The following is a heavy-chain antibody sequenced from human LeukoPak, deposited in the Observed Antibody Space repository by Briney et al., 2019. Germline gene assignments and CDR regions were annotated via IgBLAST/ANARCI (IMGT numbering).Heavy chain of an antibody. Sequence: HGESLKISCKASGYSFTTHWTGWVRQMPGKGMEWMGIIYPDNSDTKYSPSFQGQVTISADKSISTAFLQWSSLKASDTAMYYCASATGSYSYFDYWGQGTLVTVSS. V-gene: IGHV5-51*02. J-gene: IGHJ4*02. D-gene: IGHD1-26*01. CDR3: ASATGSYSYFDY. CDR2: IYPDNSDT. CDR1: GYSFTTHW.